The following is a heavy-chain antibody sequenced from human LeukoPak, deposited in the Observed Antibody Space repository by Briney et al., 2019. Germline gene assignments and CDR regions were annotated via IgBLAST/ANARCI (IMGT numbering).Heavy chain of an antibody. CDR2: IKQDGSEK. Sequence: GGSLRLSCAASGFTFSSYWMSWVRQAPGKGLEWVANIKQDGSEKYYVDSVKGRFTISRDNAENSLYLQMNSLRAEDTAVYYCARHRITMVRGDDAFDIWGQGTMVTVSS. CDR3: ARHRITMVRGDDAFDI. D-gene: IGHD3-10*01. CDR1: GFTFSSYW. V-gene: IGHV3-7*01. J-gene: IGHJ3*02.